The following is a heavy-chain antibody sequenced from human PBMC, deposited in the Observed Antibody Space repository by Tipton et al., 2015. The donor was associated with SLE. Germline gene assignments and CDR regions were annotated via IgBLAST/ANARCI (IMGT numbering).Heavy chain of an antibody. V-gene: IGHV3-30-3*01. CDR1: GFIFSSYV. CDR3: AKDQGSGRQWLARYGMDV. Sequence: SLRLSCEVSGFIFSSYVMHWVRQAPGMGLEWVALISSDGSIDYYADSVKGRFTISRDNSKNTLYLQMNSLRVEDTAVYYCAKDQGSGRQWLARYGMDVWGQGTTVTVSS. D-gene: IGHD6-19*01. J-gene: IGHJ6*02. CDR2: ISSDGSID.